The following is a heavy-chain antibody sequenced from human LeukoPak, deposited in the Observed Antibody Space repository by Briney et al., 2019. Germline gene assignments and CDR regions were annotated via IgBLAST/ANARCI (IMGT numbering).Heavy chain of an antibody. CDR3: VHMVQGVFDY. CDR1: GYSISSGYY. Sequence: SETLSLTCTVSGYSISSGYYWGWIRQPPGKGLEWIGSIYHSGSTYYNPSLKSRVTISVDTSKNQFSLKLSSVTAADTAVYYCVHMVQGVFDYWGQGTLVTVSS. D-gene: IGHD3-10*01. V-gene: IGHV4-38-2*02. CDR2: IYHSGST. J-gene: IGHJ4*02.